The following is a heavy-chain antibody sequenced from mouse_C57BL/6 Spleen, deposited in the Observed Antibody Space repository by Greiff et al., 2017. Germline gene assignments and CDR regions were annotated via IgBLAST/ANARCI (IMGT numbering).Heavy chain of an antibody. Sequence: QVQLQQSGPELVKPGASVKISCKASGYAFSSSWMNWVKQRPGKGLEWIGRIYPGDGDTNYNGKFKGKATLTADKSSSTAYMQLSSLTSEDSAVYFCARGADYGNYWGQGTTLTVSS. J-gene: IGHJ2*01. D-gene: IGHD2-4*01. CDR3: ARGADYGNY. CDR1: GYAFSSSW. V-gene: IGHV1-82*01. CDR2: IYPGDGDT.